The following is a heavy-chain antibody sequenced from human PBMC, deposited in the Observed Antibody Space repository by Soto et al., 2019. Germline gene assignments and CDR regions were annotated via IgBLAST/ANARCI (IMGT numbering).Heavy chain of an antibody. CDR2: MNPNSGGK. D-gene: IGHD2-15*01. CDR1: GYSFTVYY. V-gene: IGHV1-2*02. Sequence: LVKVSRKAAGYSFTVYYMDWVRLAPGQGLEWIGLMNPNSGGKNYQQKDEGRHTMTRDTPSSTAYMEVRRQRSDYSVVYYCAREVVSATQLLSGHWGCRTLVT. J-gene: IGHJ2*01. CDR3: AREVVSATQLLSGH.